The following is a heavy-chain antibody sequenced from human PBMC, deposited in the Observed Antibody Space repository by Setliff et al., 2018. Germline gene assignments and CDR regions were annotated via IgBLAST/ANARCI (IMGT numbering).Heavy chain of an antibody. CDR1: GYTFSDYG. J-gene: IGHJ4*02. Sequence: ASVKVSCKASGYTFSDYGITWVRQAPGQGLEWMGWISAYSGKAYYAQKLQDRATMTTDTSTGTAYLELRSLRSDDTAVYYCSRLVRYCTTTSCQRLSGDEYWCQGTLVTVSS. CDR3: SRLVRYCTTTSCQRLSGDEY. CDR2: ISAYSGKA. D-gene: IGHD2-2*01. V-gene: IGHV1-18*01.